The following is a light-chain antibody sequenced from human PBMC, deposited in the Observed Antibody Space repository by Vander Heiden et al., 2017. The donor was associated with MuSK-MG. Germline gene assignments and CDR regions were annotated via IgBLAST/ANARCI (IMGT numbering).Light chain of an antibody. CDR3: QRTDKAPPGGLT. CDR1: QGISSY. V-gene: IGKV1-27*01. J-gene: IGKJ4*01. CDR2: SES. Sequence: DIQLTQSPSSLSASVGDRVTIPCRVSQGISSYLNWYRQKQGKVPKLLIYSESNLQSGVTSRFRGSGSGTDFTLTISSLQPEDVATYYGQRTDKAPPGGLTFGGGTKVEIK.